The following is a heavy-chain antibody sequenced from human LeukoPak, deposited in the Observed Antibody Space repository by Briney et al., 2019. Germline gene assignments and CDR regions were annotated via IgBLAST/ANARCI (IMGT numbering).Heavy chain of an antibody. CDR1: GFTFSSYG. D-gene: IGHD2-2*01. V-gene: IGHV3-30*02. CDR2: IRYDGSNK. J-gene: IGHJ4*02. Sequence: GGSLRLSCAASGFTFSSYGMHWVRQAPGKGLEWVAFIRYDGSNKYYADSVKGRFTISRDNSKNTLYLQMNSLRAEDTAVYYYAKARLWYQLLLDYWGQGTLVTVSS. CDR3: AKARLWYQLLLDY.